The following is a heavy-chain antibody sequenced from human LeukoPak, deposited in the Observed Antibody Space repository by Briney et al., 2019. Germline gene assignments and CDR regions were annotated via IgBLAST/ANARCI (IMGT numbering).Heavy chain of an antibody. Sequence: GRSLRLSCAASGFTFSNYAMHWVRQAPGKGLEWVTVIWYDGSNTYYADSVKGRFTISRDNSKNMLYLQINSLRAEDTAIYYCARPSWSTGHNSGWFDYWGQGTVVTVSS. V-gene: IGHV3-33*01. CDR1: GFTFSNYA. CDR2: IWYDGSNT. D-gene: IGHD6-19*01. CDR3: ARPSWSTGHNSGWFDY. J-gene: IGHJ4*02.